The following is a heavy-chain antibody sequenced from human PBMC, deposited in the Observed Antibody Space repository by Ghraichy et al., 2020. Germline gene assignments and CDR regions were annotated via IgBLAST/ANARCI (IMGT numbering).Heavy chain of an antibody. Sequence: SETLSLTCTVSGGSLSNYYWSWIRQPPGRGLDWIGYVSYSGTTKYNSSLESRVTISVDTSKNQFSLKMTPLTAADTAVYYGSKQGSSWYDVWFDPWGRGTLVTVSS. CDR1: GGSLSNYY. J-gene: IGHJ5*02. CDR2: VSYSGTT. V-gene: IGHV4-59*03. D-gene: IGHD6-13*01. CDR3: SKQGSSWYDVWFDP.